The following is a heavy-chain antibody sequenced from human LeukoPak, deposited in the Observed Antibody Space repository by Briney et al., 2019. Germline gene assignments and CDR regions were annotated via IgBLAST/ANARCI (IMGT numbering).Heavy chain of an antibody. V-gene: IGHV3-30*03. D-gene: IGHD2-2*01. CDR1: GFTFSSYG. J-gene: IGHJ6*02. CDR3: YYYYGMDV. CDR2: ISYDGSNT. Sequence: GRSLRLTCAASGFTFSSYGMHWVRQAPGKGLEWVGVISYDGSNTYYPDSVKGRCTIPSEISEETAVYYCAKSPYCRSTSCPPYYYYGMDVWGQGTTVTVSS.